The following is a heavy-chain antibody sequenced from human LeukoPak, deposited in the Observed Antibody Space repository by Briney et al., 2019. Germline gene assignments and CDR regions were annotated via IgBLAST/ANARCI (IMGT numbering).Heavy chain of an antibody. Sequence: ASVKVSCKASGYSVHAYNMHWVRQAPGQGLEWMGWINHKSGGANYAQKFQDRVTMTWDTSISTAYMELNRLRSDGTAVYYCARGSYDSSDFEYFHHWGQGTLVTVSS. CDR1: GYSVHAYN. D-gene: IGHD3-22*01. J-gene: IGHJ1*01. CDR3: ARGSYDSSDFEYFHH. V-gene: IGHV1-2*02. CDR2: INHKSGGA.